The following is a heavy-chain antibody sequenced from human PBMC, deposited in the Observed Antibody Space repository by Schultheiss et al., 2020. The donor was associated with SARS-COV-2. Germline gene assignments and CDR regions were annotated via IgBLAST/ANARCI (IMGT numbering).Heavy chain of an antibody. V-gene: IGHV4-34*01. D-gene: IGHD3-22*01. J-gene: IGHJ4*02. CDR1: GGSFSGYY. CDR2: INHSGST. Sequence: SETLSLTCAVYGGSFSGYYWSWIRQPPGKGLEWIGEINHSGSTNYNPSLKSRVTISVDTSKNQFSLKLSSVTAADTAVYYCARGRSGGLYYYDSSGYFPPYDYWGQGTLVTVSS. CDR3: ARGRSGGLYYYDSSGYFPPYDY.